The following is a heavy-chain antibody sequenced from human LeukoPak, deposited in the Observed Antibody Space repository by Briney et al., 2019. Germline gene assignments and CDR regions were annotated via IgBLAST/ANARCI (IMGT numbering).Heavy chain of an antibody. CDR3: ARRSYENWFDP. Sequence: SETLSLTCTVSSGSISSSSYYWGWIRQPPGKGLEWIGSIYYSGSTYYNPSLKSRVTISVDTSKNQFSLKLSSVTAADTAVYYYARRSYENWFDPWGQGTLVTVSS. V-gene: IGHV4-39*01. D-gene: IGHD3-3*01. J-gene: IGHJ5*02. CDR2: IYYSGST. CDR1: SGSISSSSYY.